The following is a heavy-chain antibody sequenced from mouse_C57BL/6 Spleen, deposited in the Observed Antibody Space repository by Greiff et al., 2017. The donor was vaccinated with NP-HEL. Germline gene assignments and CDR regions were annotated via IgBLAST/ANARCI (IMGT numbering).Heavy chain of an antibody. Sequence: EVQLQQSGPELVKPGASVKISCKASGYTFTDYYMNWVKQSHGKSLEWIGDINPNNGGTSYNQKFKGKATLTVDKSSSTAYMELRSLTSEDSAVYYCARKANFYYGSTYWYFDVWGTGTTVTVSS. D-gene: IGHD1-1*01. CDR2: INPNNGGT. V-gene: IGHV1-26*01. CDR1: GYTFTDYY. J-gene: IGHJ1*03. CDR3: ARKANFYYGSTYWYFDV.